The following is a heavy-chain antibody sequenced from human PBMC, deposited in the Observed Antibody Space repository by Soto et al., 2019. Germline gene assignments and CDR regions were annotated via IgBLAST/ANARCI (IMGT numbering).Heavy chain of an antibody. CDR1: GYTFTSYG. J-gene: IGHJ4*02. D-gene: IGHD4-17*01. CDR3: ARDRRSTVTRFVDD. V-gene: IGHV1-18*01. CDR2: ISAYNGNT. Sequence: ASVKVSCKASGYTFTSYGISRVRQAPGQGLEWMGWISAYNGNTNYAQKLQGRVTMTTDTSTSTAYMELRSLRSDDTAVYYCARDRRSTVTRFVDDWGQGTLVTVSS.